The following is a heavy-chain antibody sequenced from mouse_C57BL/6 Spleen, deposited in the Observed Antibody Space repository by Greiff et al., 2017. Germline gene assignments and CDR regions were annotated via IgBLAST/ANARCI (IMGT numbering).Heavy chain of an antibody. V-gene: IGHV1-15*01. CDR1: GYTFTDYE. D-gene: IGHD2-1*01. CDR3: TKGNYRYAMDD. Sequence: QVQLQQSGAELVRPGASVTLSCKASGYTFTDYEMHWVKQTPVHGLEWIGAIDPETGGTSYNQKFKGKAILTADKSSSTAYMELRSLTSEDSAVYYCTKGNYRYAMDDWGQGTSVTVAS. J-gene: IGHJ4*01. CDR2: IDPETGGT.